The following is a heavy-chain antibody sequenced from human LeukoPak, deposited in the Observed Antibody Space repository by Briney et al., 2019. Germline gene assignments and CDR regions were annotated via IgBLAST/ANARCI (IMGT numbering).Heavy chain of an antibody. V-gene: IGHV4-59*01. CDR1: GDSISSYY. Sequence: SETLSLTCTVSGDSISSYYWSWLRQPPGKGLEWIGYIYYSGSTNYNPSLQSRVTISVDTSKNQFSLKLSSVTAADTAVYYCARGRYNWIFWGQGTLVTVSS. D-gene: IGHD1-20*01. J-gene: IGHJ4*02. CDR3: ARGRYNWIF. CDR2: IYYSGST.